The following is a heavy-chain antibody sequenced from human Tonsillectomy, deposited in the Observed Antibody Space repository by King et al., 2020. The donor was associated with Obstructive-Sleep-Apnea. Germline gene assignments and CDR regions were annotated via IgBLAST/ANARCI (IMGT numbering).Heavy chain of an antibody. V-gene: IGHV3-23*04. Sequence: VQLVESGGGVVQPGGSLRLSCAASGYTFSSYAMSWVRQAPGKGLEWVSDISGSGGVTYYTDSVKGRVPISSDNSKSTLYLPMNSLGAEDTAVYYCAKDHRFGELYWFDPWGQGTLVTVSS. J-gene: IGHJ5*02. CDR2: ISGSGGVT. CDR3: AKDHRFGELYWFDP. D-gene: IGHD3-10*01. CDR1: GYTFSSYA.